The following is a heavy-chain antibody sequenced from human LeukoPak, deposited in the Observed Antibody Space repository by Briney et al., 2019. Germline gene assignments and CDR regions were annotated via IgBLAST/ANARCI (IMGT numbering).Heavy chain of an antibody. D-gene: IGHD2-15*01. V-gene: IGHV4-59*08. J-gene: IGHJ5*02. CDR3: ARLSVVVAANWFDP. CDR1: GGSISSYY. Sequence: SETLSLTCTVSGGSISSYYWSWIRQPPGKGLEWIGYIYSSGSTNYNPSLKRRVTISVDTSKNQFSLKLSSMTAADTAVYYCARLSVVVAANWFDPWGQGTLVTVSS. CDR2: IYSSGST.